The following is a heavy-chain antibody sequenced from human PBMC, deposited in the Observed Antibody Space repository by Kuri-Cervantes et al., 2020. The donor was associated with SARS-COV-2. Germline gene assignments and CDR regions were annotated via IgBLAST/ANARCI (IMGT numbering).Heavy chain of an antibody. Sequence: SETLSLTCTVSGGSISSYYWSWIRQPAGKGLEWIGRIYTSGSTNYNPSLKSRVTMSVDTSKNQFSLKLSSVTAADTAVYYCARDRNFPYMVRGGSGAFDIWGQGTMVTVSS. J-gene: IGHJ3*02. CDR2: IYTSGST. CDR1: GGSISSYY. V-gene: IGHV4-4*07. CDR3: ARDRNFPYMVRGGSGAFDI. D-gene: IGHD3-10*01.